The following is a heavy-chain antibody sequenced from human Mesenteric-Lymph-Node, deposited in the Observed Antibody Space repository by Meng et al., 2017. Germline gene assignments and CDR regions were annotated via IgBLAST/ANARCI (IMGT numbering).Heavy chain of an antibody. D-gene: IGHD6-19*01. CDR3: ARMIGSGPFDY. J-gene: IGHJ4*02. Sequence: VPLQEPGPGLVRPSATLSLPCTVSGGSVSTNYFWSWLRQSPGKGLELIGYIHYSRSPNYNPSLKSRVTISVDTSKNQFSLKLNSVTAADTAVYYCARMIGSGPFDYWGQGTLVTVSS. CDR1: GGSVSTNYF. V-gene: IGHV4-61*01. CDR2: IHYSRSP.